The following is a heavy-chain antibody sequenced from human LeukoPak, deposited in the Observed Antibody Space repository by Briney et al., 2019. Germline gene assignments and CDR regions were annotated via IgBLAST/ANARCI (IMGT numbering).Heavy chain of an antibody. Sequence: GGSLRLSCAASGFTFSSYAMHWVRQAPGKGLEWVANIKQDGSEKYYVDSVKGRFTISRDNAKNSLYLQMNSLRAEDTAVYYCAREGYYDTWTWGQGTLVTVSS. CDR2: IKQDGSEK. V-gene: IGHV3-7*03. CDR3: AREGYYDTWT. J-gene: IGHJ5*02. D-gene: IGHD3-22*01. CDR1: GFTFSSYA.